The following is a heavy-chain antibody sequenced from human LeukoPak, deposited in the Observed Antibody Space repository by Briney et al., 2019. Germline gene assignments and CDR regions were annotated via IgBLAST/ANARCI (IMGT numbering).Heavy chain of an antibody. CDR1: GFTFSTFA. V-gene: IGHV3-23*01. J-gene: IGHJ3*02. CDR2: IFPSGGEI. Sequence: PGGSLRLSCAASGFTFSTFAMIWVRQPPGKGLEWVSSIFPSGGEIHYADSVRGRFTISRDNSKSTLSLQMNSLRAEDTAIYYCAKGGYCSSTSCYPGSDSNGFDAFDIWGQGTMVTVSS. D-gene: IGHD2-2*01. CDR3: AKGGYCSSTSCYPGSDSNGFDAFDI.